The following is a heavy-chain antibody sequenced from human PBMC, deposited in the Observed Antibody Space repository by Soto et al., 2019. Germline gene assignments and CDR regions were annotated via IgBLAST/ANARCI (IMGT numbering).Heavy chain of an antibody. CDR1: GDTVSSNSAA. Sequence: SQTLALACAISGDTVSSNSAACNLIRQSPSRGLEWLGRTYYRSKWYNDYAVSVKSRITINPDTSKNQFSLQLNSVTPEDTAVYYCARGRYSSSWYRNYYYGMDVWGQGTTVTVSS. CDR2: TYYRSKWYN. D-gene: IGHD6-13*01. J-gene: IGHJ6*02. V-gene: IGHV6-1*01. CDR3: ARGRYSSSWYRNYYYGMDV.